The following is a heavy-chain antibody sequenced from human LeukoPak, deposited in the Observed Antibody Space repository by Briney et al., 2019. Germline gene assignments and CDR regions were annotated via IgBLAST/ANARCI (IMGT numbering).Heavy chain of an antibody. CDR3: AKDRIAVTAPKAYFDY. CDR1: GLIFSSSG. CDR2: ISYDGSDK. Sequence: GRSLRLSCAASGLIFSSSGIHWVRQAPGKGLVWVAGISYDGSDKYYADSVEGRFTISRDNSKSTVYLQMNSLRTEDTAVYYCAKDRIAVTAPKAYFDYWGQGTLVTVSS. V-gene: IGHV3-30*18. D-gene: IGHD6-19*01. J-gene: IGHJ4*02.